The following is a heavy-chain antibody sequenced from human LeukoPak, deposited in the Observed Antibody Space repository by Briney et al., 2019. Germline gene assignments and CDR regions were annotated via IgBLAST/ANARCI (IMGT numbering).Heavy chain of an antibody. J-gene: IGHJ4*02. CDR2: ISGSGGST. D-gene: IGHD6-13*01. V-gene: IGHV3-23*01. CDR1: GFTFSSYA. CDR3: AKDWSGSSWPRRFDY. Sequence: GGSLRLSCAASGFTFSSYAMSWVRQAPGKGLEWVSAISGSGGSTYYADSVKGRFTISRDNSKNTLYLQMNCLRAEDTAVYYCAKDWSGSSWPRRFDYWGQGTLVTVSS.